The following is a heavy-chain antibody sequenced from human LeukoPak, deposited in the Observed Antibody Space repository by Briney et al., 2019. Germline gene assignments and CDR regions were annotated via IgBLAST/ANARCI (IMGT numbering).Heavy chain of an antibody. CDR3: AKGGIHVETAMAYDWFDP. CDR1: GFTFDDYA. Sequence: GGSLRLSCAASGFTFDDYAMHWVRQAPGKGLEWVSGISWNSGSIGYADSVKGRFTISRDNAKNSLYLQMNSLRAEDTALYYCAKGGIHVETAMAYDWFDPWGQGTLVTVSS. V-gene: IGHV3-9*01. CDR2: ISWNSGSI. D-gene: IGHD5-18*01. J-gene: IGHJ5*02.